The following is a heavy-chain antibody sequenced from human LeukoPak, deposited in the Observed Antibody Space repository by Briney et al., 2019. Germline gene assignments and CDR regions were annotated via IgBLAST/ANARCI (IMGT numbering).Heavy chain of an antibody. CDR1: GFTFDDYG. Sequence: GGSLRLSCAASGFTFDDYGMSWVRQAPGKGLEWVSGINWNGGSTGYADSVKGRFTISRDNAKNSLYLQMNSLRAEDTALYYCARGAWDCSSTSCYTGFGYWGQGTLVTVSS. V-gene: IGHV3-20*04. D-gene: IGHD2-2*02. CDR2: INWNGGST. CDR3: ARGAWDCSSTSCYTGFGY. J-gene: IGHJ4*02.